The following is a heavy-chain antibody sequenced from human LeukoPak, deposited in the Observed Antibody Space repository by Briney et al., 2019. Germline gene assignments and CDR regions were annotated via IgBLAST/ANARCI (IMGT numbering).Heavy chain of an antibody. Sequence: PSETLSLTCSVSGYSISSGYFGGWIRQPPGKGLEGIGTIYHSGSTYYNPSLKSRVPISVDTSKNQFSLKVNSVTDADTAMYYCARVGGYGRRGWFDPWGQGTLVTVSS. CDR2: IYHSGST. CDR1: GYSISSGYF. J-gene: IGHJ5*02. V-gene: IGHV4-38-2*02. D-gene: IGHD5-12*01. CDR3: ARVGGYGRRGWFDP.